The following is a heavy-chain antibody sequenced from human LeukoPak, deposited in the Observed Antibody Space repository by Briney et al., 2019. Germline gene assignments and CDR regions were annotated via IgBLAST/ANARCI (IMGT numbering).Heavy chain of an antibody. D-gene: IGHD2-8*01. V-gene: IGHV3-30-3*01. CDR2: ISYDGSNK. CDR3: ARERPGVLMVYAQYVPGGYYYGMDV. Sequence: PGRSLRLSCAASGFTFSSYAMHWVRQAPGKGLEWVAVISYDGSNKYYADSVKGRFTISRDNSKNTLYLQMNSLRAEDTAVYYCARERPGVLMVYAQYVPGGYYYGMDVWGQGTTVTVSS. CDR1: GFTFSSYA. J-gene: IGHJ6*02.